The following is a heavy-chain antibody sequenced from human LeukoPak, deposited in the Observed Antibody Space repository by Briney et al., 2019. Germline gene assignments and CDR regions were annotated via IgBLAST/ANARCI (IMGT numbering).Heavy chain of an antibody. CDR2: IYYSGIP. D-gene: IGHD2-8*01. J-gene: IGHJ4*02. CDR3: ARGGLGPTNHFDS. V-gene: IGHV4-59*01. Sequence: SETLSLICTVSGGFISTFYWSWIRQPPGKGLVWIGYIYYSGIPNYNPYLESRVNMSVDTSKKRVYLTLSSVSAADTALYYCARGGLGPTNHFDSWGQGTLVTVSS. CDR1: GGFISTFY.